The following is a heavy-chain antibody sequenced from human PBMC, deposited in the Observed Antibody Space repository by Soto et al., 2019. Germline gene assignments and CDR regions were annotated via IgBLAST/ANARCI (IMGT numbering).Heavy chain of an antibody. V-gene: IGHV3-23*01. CDR1: EFTFSNYA. CDR3: ARSRRAVLLWFGEPPELFDY. Sequence: GGSLRLSCAAYEFTFSNYAMSWVRQAPGKGLEWVSSISDNGGTTYYADSVKGRFTISRDNSKNTLYLQMNSLRAEDTAVYYCARSRRAVLLWFGEPPELFDYWGQGTLVTVS. CDR2: ISDNGGTT. D-gene: IGHD3-10*01. J-gene: IGHJ4*02.